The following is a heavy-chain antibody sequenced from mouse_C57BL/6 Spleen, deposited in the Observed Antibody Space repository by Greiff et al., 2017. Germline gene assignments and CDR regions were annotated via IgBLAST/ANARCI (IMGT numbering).Heavy chain of an antibody. V-gene: IGHV5-17*01. CDR3: ASVDYDDSSWFDY. D-gene: IGHD2-4*01. J-gene: IGHJ3*01. Sequence: EVQRVESGGGLVKPGGSLKLSCAASGFTFSDYGMPWVRQAPEKRLEWVAYISSGGSSIYYADTVKGRFTISRDNAKNTLFLQMTSLKSEDTAMYYCASVDYDDSSWFDYWGQGTPVTVSA. CDR1: GFTFSDYG. CDR2: ISSGGSSI.